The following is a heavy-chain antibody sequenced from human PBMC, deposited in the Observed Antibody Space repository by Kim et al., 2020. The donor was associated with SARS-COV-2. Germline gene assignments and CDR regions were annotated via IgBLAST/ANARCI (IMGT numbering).Heavy chain of an antibody. J-gene: IGHJ6*02. V-gene: IGHV3-11*06. Sequence: VEGRFTISRDNAKNSLYLQVNSLRAGDTAVYYCARDGRITGIYYYYGMDVWGQGTTVTVSS. CDR3: ARDGRITGIYYYYGMDV. D-gene: IGHD1-20*01.